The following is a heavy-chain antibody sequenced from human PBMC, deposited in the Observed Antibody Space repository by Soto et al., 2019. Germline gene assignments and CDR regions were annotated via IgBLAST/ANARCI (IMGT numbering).Heavy chain of an antibody. V-gene: IGHV4-38-2*02. CDR1: GYSISSGYY. CDR3: ARELQRTMIVVAISWFDP. D-gene: IGHD3-22*01. Sequence: SETLSLTCAVSGYSISSGYYWGWIRQPPGKGLEWIGSIYHSGSTYYNPSLKSRVTISVDTSKNQFSLKLSSVTAADTAVYYCARELQRTMIVVAISWFDPWGQGTLVTVS. CDR2: IYHSGST. J-gene: IGHJ5*02.